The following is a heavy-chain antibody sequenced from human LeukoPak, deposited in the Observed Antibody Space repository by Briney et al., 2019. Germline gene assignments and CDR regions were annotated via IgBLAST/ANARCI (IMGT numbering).Heavy chain of an antibody. CDR2: ISDSGGST. J-gene: IGHJ4*02. CDR1: GFTFSSYA. Sequence: GGPLRLPCAASGFTFSSYAMSWVRQAPGKGLEWVSAISDSGGSTYYADSVKGRFTISRDNSKNTLYLQMNSLRAEDTAVYYCAKGGYYDSSGYWGLDYFDYWGQGTLVTVSS. CDR3: AKGGYYDSSGYWGLDYFDY. V-gene: IGHV3-23*01. D-gene: IGHD3-22*01.